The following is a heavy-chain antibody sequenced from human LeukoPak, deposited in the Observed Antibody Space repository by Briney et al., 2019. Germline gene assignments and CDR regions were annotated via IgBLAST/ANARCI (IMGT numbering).Heavy chain of an antibody. J-gene: IGHJ4*02. CDR1: GFTFTSYA. V-gene: IGHV3-23*01. Sequence: GGSLRLSCAASGFTFTSYAMTWVRQGPGKGLEWVSTISSSGGNTYSADSVKGLFTISRDNSKPTLYLQMNSLRAEDTAVYYCARRAASSGYYFDQWGQGTLVPVSS. CDR2: ISSSGGNT. D-gene: IGHD6-19*01. CDR3: ARRAASSGYYFDQ.